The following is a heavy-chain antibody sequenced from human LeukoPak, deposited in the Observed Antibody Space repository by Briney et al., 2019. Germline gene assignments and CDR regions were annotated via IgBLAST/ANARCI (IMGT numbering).Heavy chain of an antibody. J-gene: IGHJ4*02. Sequence: SGTLSLTCTVSGGSISSYYWSWIRQPPGKGLEWIGYVYYSGSTSYNPSLKSRVTISVDTSKNQFSLKLSSVTAADTAVYYCARDESGAIGDYFDYWGQGTLVTVSS. V-gene: IGHV4-59*01. CDR2: VYYSGST. D-gene: IGHD2-2*02. CDR3: ARDESGAIGDYFDY. CDR1: GGSISSYY.